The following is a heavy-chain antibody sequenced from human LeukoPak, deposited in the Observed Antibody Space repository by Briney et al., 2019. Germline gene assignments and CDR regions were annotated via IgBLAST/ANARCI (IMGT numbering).Heavy chain of an antibody. J-gene: IGHJ4*02. V-gene: IGHV1-46*02. D-gene: IGHD6-13*01. CDR3: ARAPRNSSTMLDY. Sequence: RASVNVSCKASGYTFNSYWIQWVRQAPGQGLEWMGLINPSDGSTAYAHTFQGRVTVTRDTSTSTVYMDLRSLRSEDSAVYYCARAPRNSSTMLDYWGQGTLVTVSS. CDR1: GYTFNSYW. CDR2: INPSDGST.